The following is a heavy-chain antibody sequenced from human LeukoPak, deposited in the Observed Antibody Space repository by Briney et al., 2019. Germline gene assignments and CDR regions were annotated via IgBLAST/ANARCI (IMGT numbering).Heavy chain of an antibody. Sequence: SETLSLTCTVSGGSISSYYWSWIRQPPGKGLEWIGNIYYSGSTNYNPSLKSRVTISVDTSKNHFSLKLSSVTAADTAVYYCARSQRWLPTWGFWGQGTLVTVSS. CDR3: ARSQRWLPTWGF. CDR2: IYYSGST. J-gene: IGHJ4*02. V-gene: IGHV4-59*08. D-gene: IGHD5-24*01. CDR1: GGSISSYY.